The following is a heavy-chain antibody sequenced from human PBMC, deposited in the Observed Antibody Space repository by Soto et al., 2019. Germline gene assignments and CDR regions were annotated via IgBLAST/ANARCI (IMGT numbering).Heavy chain of an antibody. V-gene: IGHV3-30*18. J-gene: IGHJ6*02. CDR2: ISYDGSNK. Sequence: QVQLVESGGGVVQPGRSLRLSCAASGFTFSSYGMHWVRQAPGKGLEWVAVISYDGSNKYYADSVKGRFTISRDNSKNTLYLQMNSLRAEDTAVYYCAKDSRRAYYDFWSGYYSYYYCYGMDVWGQGTTVTVSS. D-gene: IGHD3-3*01. CDR3: AKDSRRAYYDFWSGYYSYYYCYGMDV. CDR1: GFTFSSYG.